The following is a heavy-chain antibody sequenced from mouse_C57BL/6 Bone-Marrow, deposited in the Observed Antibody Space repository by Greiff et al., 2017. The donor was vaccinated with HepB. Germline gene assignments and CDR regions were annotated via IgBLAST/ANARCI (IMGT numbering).Heavy chain of an antibody. CDR3: ARGGWGRGY. V-gene: IGHV1-59*01. J-gene: IGHJ2*01. Sequence: QVQLQQPGAELVRPGTSVKLSCKASGYTFTSYWMHWVKQRPGQGLEWIGVIDPSDSYTNYNQKFKGKATLTVDTSSSTAYMQLSSLTSEDSAVYYCARGGWGRGYWGQGTTLTVSS. CDR1: GYTFTSYW. CDR2: IDPSDSYT. D-gene: IGHD2-3*01.